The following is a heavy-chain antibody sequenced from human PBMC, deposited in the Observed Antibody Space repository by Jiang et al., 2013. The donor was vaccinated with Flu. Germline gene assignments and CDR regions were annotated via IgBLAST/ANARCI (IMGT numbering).Heavy chain of an antibody. J-gene: IGHJ5*02. V-gene: IGHV5-51*03. CDR2: IYPGDSDT. CDR3: ARLGGNDCSGGSCYLNWFDP. D-gene: IGHD2-15*01. CDR1: GYSFASYW. Sequence: PGESLKISCKGSGYSFASYWIGWVRQMPGKGLEWMGIIYPGDSDTRYSPSFQGQVTISADKSISTAYLQWSSLKASDTAMYYCARLGGNDCSGGSCYLNWFDPWGQGTLVTVSS.